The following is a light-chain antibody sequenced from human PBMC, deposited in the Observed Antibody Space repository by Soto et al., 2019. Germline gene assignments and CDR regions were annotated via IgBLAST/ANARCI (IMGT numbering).Light chain of an antibody. CDR3: QQSYSTPRT. J-gene: IGKJ1*01. CDR1: QSISSY. Sequence: DIQMTQSPSSLSASVGDRVTITCRASQSISSYLNWYQQKPGKAPKLLIYAASSLQGGVPSRFSGSGSGTDFTRTISSLQPEDFATYYYQQSYSTPRTFGQGTKVEIK. CDR2: AAS. V-gene: IGKV1-39*01.